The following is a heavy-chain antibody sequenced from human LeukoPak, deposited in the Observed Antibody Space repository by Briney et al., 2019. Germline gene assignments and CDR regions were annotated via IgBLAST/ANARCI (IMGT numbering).Heavy chain of an antibody. CDR3: ASTLQNAWELPRDPFDI. Sequence: PSETLSLTCTVSGGSISSSSYYWGWIRQPPGKGLEWIGSIYYSGSTYYNPSLKSRVTISVDTSKNQFSLKLSSVTAADTAVYYCASTLQNAWELPRDPFDIWGQGTMVTVSS. V-gene: IGHV4-39*01. CDR1: GGSISSSSYY. D-gene: IGHD1-26*01. J-gene: IGHJ3*02. CDR2: IYYSGST.